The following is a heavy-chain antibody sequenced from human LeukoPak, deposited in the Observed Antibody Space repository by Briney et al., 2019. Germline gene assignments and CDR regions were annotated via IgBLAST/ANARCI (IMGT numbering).Heavy chain of an antibody. V-gene: IGHV3-53*01. CDR3: ARDRKPTPLYYGMDV. CDR2: IYSGGST. Sequence: GGSLRLSCAASGFTVSSNYMSWVRQAPGKGLEWVSVIYSGGSTYYADSVKGRFTISRDNSKNTLYLQTNSLRAEDTAVYYCARDRKPTPLYYGMDVWGQGTTVTVSS. J-gene: IGHJ6*02. CDR1: GFTVSSNY.